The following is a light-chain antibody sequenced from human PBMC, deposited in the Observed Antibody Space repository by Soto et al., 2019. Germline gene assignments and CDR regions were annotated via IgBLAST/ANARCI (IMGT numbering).Light chain of an antibody. CDR2: GAS. J-gene: IGKJ3*01. CDR3: QQYASSPFT. CDR1: QSVSSSY. V-gene: IGKV3-20*01. Sequence: ESVLTQSPGTLSMSPGERATLSCRASQSVSSSYLAWYQQKPGQAPRLLIYGASSRATGIPDRFSGSGSGTDLTLTISRLEPEDFAVYYCQQYASSPFTFGPGTKVDIK.